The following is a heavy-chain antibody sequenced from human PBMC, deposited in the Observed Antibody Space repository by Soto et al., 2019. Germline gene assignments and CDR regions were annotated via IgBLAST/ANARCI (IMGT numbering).Heavy chain of an antibody. V-gene: IGHV2-26*01. D-gene: IGHD6-19*01. Sequence: QVTLKESGPVLLKPTEPLTLRCTVSGLSITDSEMGVSWIRQPPGQPLEWLAHIDSSVEKSYRTFLKSRLAISKDTSKSQIVLTMTNMDPADTATYYCARRHLAVAVSPWFDPWGQGIPVTVSS. J-gene: IGHJ5*02. CDR3: ARRHLAVAVSPWFDP. CDR1: GLSITDSEMG. CDR2: IDSSVEK.